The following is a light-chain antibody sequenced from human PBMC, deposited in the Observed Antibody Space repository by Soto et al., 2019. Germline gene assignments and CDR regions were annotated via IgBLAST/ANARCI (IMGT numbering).Light chain of an antibody. V-gene: IGLV6-57*04. CDR1: SGSIASNF. CDR2: EDD. CDR3: QSYNNIIGV. Sequence: NFMLTQPHSVSESPGKTVTISCTRSSGSIASNFVQWYQQRPGSAPTTVIYEDDQRPSGVPGRFSGSIDRSSNSASLTISGLKTEDEAGYYCQSYNNIIGVFGGGTQLTVL. J-gene: IGLJ2*01.